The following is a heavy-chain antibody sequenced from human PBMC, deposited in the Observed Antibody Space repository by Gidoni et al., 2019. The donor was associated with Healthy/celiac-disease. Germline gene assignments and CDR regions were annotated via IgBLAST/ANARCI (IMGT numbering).Heavy chain of an antibody. D-gene: IGHD1-26*01. V-gene: IGHV3-15*01. CDR3: TTASRWDLLWDI. Sequence: EVQLVESGGGLVQPGGSLRLSCAASGLPLGKAWMSWVRQAPGKGLECVSRIKSNTDGGTTDYAAPVKGRFTISRDDSKNTLYLQMNSLKTEDTAVYYCTTASRWDLLWDICGQGTMVTVSS. CDR1: GLPLGKAW. J-gene: IGHJ3*02. CDR2: IKSNTDGGTT.